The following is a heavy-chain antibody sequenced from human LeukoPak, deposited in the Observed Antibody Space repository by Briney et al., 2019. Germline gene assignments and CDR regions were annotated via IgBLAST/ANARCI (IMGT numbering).Heavy chain of an antibody. J-gene: IGHJ4*02. CDR3: ARSISSGGFRLDY. D-gene: IGHD3-3*02. V-gene: IGHV6-1*01. CDR2: TYYRSKWYN. CDR1: GGSVSSNTAA. Sequence: SQTLSLTCAISGGSVSSNTAAWNWIRQSPSRGLEWLGRTYYRSKWYNDYAVSVKSRITINPDTSKNQFSLQLYSVTPEDTAVYYCARSISSGGFRLDYWGQGTLVTVSS.